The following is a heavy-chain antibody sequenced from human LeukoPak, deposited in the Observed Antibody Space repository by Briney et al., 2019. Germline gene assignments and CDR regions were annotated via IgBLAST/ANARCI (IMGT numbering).Heavy chain of an antibody. CDR2: INPNSGGT. V-gene: IGHV1-2*02. Sequence: GASVKVSCKASGYTFTGYYMHWVRQAPGQGLERMGWINPNSGGTNYAQKFQGRVTMTRDTSISTAYMELSRLRSDDTAVYYCATNPGYYDSSGYWHYFDYWGQGTLVTVSS. CDR1: GYTFTGYY. CDR3: ATNPGYYDSSGYWHYFDY. D-gene: IGHD3-22*01. J-gene: IGHJ4*02.